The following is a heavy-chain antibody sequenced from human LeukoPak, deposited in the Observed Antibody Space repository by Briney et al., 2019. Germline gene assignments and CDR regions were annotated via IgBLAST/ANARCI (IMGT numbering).Heavy chain of an antibody. V-gene: IGHV4-39*07. CDR2: IYYSGST. CDR1: GGSISSNSYY. J-gene: IGHJ4*02. CDR3: ARETSLAGFASGLGFNY. Sequence: PSETLSLTCTVSGGSISSNSYYWGWIRQPPGKGPEWIGSIYYSGSTYYNPSLESRVTISVDTSKNPFSLKLTSVTAADTATYYCARETSLAGFASGLGFNYWGQGILVTVSS. D-gene: IGHD6-19*01.